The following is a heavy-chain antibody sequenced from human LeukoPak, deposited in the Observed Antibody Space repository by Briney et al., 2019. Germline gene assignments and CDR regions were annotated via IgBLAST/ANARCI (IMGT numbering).Heavy chain of an antibody. V-gene: IGHV7-4-1*02. J-gene: IGHJ4*02. D-gene: IGHD6-13*01. CDR2: INTITGYP. Sequence: ASVKVSCKPSRYTFTSYAMNWVRQAPGQGLEGRGWINTITGYPTYAQGFTGGFVFSLDTSVSTAYLQISSLKAEDTAVYYCARALPGIAAAGFGYDYWGQGTLVTVSS. CDR1: RYTFTSYA. CDR3: ARALPGIAAAGFGYDY.